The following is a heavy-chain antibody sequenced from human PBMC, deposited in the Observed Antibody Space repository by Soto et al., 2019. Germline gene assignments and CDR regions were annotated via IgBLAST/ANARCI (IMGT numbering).Heavy chain of an antibody. CDR3: ARGSIVLMVYAIYYYYYGMDV. V-gene: IGHV1-8*01. CDR2: MNPNSGNX. Sequence: GASVKVSCKASGYTFTSYDINWVRQATGQGLEWMGWMNPNSGNXXXXXXXXXXXXXXXXTSISTAYMELSSLRSEDTAVYYCARGSIVLMVYAIYYYYYGMDVWGQGTTVTVSS. J-gene: IGHJ6*02. CDR1: GYTFTSYD. D-gene: IGHD2-8*01.